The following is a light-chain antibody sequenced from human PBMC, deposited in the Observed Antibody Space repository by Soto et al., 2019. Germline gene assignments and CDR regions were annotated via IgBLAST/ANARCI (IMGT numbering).Light chain of an antibody. V-gene: IGKV1-5*01. Sequence: DLPMTPAPSHLASSLGGKIHITCPASQRIRSWLAWYQQKPGKAPKLLIYDAYSLESGVPSRFSGRRSGTEFTLTIAGLQPEDFATYYCQQYESYSPLTFGGGTKVDI. J-gene: IGKJ4*01. CDR1: QRIRSW. CDR2: DAY. CDR3: QQYESYSPLT.